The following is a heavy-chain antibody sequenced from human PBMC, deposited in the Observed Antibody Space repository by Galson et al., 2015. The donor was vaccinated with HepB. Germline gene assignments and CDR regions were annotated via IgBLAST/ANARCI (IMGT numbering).Heavy chain of an antibody. CDR3: ARDFSSGYYLTYHDYYGMDV. J-gene: IGHJ6*02. CDR2: INTNTGNP. D-gene: IGHD3-22*01. CDR1: GYSFTDYA. V-gene: IGHV7-4-1*02. Sequence: SVKVSCKASGYSFTDYAMNWVRQAPGQGLEWMGWINTNTGNPTYAQGFTGRFVFSLDTSVSTSYLQISSLKGEDTAVYYCARDFSSGYYLTYHDYYGMDVWGQGTTVTVSS.